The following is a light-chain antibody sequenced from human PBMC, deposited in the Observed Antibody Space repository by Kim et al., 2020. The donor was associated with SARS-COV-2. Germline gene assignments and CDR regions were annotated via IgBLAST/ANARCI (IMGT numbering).Light chain of an antibody. CDR1: KDISNS. CDR2: DAS. Sequence: QSQSSLSASVGDRVTITCQASKDISNSLNWYQQKPGKAPKLLIYDASNLETGVPSRFSGSGSGTDFTFTIITLQPEDIATYYCQQRSTFGQGTKVEIK. CDR3: QQRST. V-gene: IGKV1-33*01. J-gene: IGKJ2*01.